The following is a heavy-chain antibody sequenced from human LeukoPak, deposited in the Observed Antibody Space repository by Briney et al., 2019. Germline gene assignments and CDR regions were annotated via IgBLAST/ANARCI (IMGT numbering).Heavy chain of an antibody. Sequence: GGSLRLSCAASGFTFSSYAMSWVRQAPGKGLEWVSAISGSGGSTYYADSVKGRFTISRDNSKNTLYLQMNSLRAEDTAVYYCAKVYDSSGYYFPFDYWGQGTLVTVSS. CDR2: ISGSGGST. V-gene: IGHV3-23*01. J-gene: IGHJ4*02. CDR3: AKVYDSSGYYFPFDY. D-gene: IGHD3-22*01. CDR1: GFTFSSYA.